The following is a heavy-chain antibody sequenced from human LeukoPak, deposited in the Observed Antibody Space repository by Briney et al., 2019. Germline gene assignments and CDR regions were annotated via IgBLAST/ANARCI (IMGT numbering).Heavy chain of an antibody. V-gene: IGHV3-23*01. D-gene: IGHD1-26*01. CDR3: AKMKGHPLPKYYMDV. J-gene: IGHJ6*01. CDR1: GFTFSDYA. CDR2: ITGSSYNK. Sequence: GGSLRLSCAASGFTFSDYALNWVRQAPGKGLEWISSITGSSYNKYYAESLKGRVTISRDNSKNTLYLEMNSLRAEDTAIYYCAKMKGHPLPKYYMDVWGQGTTVTVSS.